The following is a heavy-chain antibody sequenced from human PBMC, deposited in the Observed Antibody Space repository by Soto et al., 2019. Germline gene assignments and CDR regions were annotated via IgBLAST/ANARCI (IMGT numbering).Heavy chain of an antibody. Sequence: VGSLRLSCAASGFTFSNYGMHWVRQAPVKGLEWVAIIWHDGNNKYYADSVRGRFIISRDNSKNRLYLQMNSLRAEDTAVYYCASDLVGASDSYGLDVWGQGTPVTVSS. D-gene: IGHD1-26*01. J-gene: IGHJ6*02. V-gene: IGHV3-33*01. CDR2: IWHDGNNK. CDR3: ASDLVGASDSYGLDV. CDR1: GFTFSNYG.